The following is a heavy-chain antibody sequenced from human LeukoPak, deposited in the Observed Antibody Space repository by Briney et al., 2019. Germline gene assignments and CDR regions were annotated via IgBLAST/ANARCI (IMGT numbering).Heavy chain of an antibody. CDR2: IYYSGST. Sequence: SETLSLTCTVSGGSISSSSYYWGWLRQPPGKGLEWIGSIYYSGSTYYNPSLKSRVTISVDTSRNQFSLKLSSVTAADTAVYYCARDRGSGWTWFDPWGQGTLVTVSS. CDR1: GGSISSSSYY. CDR3: ARDRGSGWTWFDP. D-gene: IGHD6-19*01. J-gene: IGHJ5*02. V-gene: IGHV4-39*07.